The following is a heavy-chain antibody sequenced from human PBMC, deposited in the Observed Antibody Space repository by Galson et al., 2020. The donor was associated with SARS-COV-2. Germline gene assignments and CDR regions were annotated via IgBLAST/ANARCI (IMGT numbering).Heavy chain of an antibody. CDR3: ARSENAYTSSCPDY. Sequence: TGGSLRLSCAASGFTFSSYPMHWVRQAPGEGLEWVAVISYDGSRKYYADSVKGRFTMSRDNSKHTLSLQMNSLRDEDTAIYYCARSENAYTSSCPDYWGQGTLVTVSS. D-gene: IGHD6-13*01. CDR1: GFTFSSYP. CDR2: ISYDGSRK. J-gene: IGHJ4*02. V-gene: IGHV3-30-3*01.